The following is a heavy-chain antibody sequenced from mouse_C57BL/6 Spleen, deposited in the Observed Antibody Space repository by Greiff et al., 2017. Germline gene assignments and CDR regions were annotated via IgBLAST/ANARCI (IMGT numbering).Heavy chain of an antibody. CDR3: ARGSYGNYYAMGD. J-gene: IGHJ4*01. CDR2: IYPSDSET. Sequence: QVQLQQPGAELVRPGSSVKLSCKASGYTFTSYWMDWVKQRPGQGLEWIGNIYPSDSETHYNQKFKDKDTLTVDKSSSTAYMQLSSLTSEDSAVYYCARGSYGNYYAMGDWCEGTSVTVYS. D-gene: IGHD2-1*01. V-gene: IGHV1-61*01. CDR1: GYTFTSYW.